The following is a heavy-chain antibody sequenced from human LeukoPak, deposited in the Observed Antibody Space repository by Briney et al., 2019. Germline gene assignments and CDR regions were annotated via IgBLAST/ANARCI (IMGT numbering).Heavy chain of an antibody. CDR3: ASWNYYGSGSYFT. CDR1: GFTFDDYA. J-gene: IGHJ5*02. V-gene: IGHV3-69-1*02. D-gene: IGHD3-10*01. Sequence: GGSLRLSCAASGFTFDDYAMHWVRQAPGKGLEWVSVIYSGGSTYYADSVKGRFTISRDNAKNSLYLQMNSLRAEDTAVYYCASWNYYGSGSYFTWGQGTLVTVSS. CDR2: IYSGGST.